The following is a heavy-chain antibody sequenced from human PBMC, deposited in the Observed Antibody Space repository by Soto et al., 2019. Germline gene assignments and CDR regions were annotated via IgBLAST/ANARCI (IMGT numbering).Heavy chain of an antibody. CDR3: AKCGKSIVLSPRDFYGMDV. D-gene: IGHD1-26*01. Sequence: GSLRLSGAASVFTCSSYVMTWVRQAPGKGLEWVSGISGSGATTYYADSVKGRFTISRDNSKNTVYLQMNSLRAEDTAVYYCAKCGKSIVLSPRDFYGMDVWGQGATVTVSS. J-gene: IGHJ6*02. V-gene: IGHV3-23*01. CDR1: VFTCSSYV. CDR2: ISGSGATT.